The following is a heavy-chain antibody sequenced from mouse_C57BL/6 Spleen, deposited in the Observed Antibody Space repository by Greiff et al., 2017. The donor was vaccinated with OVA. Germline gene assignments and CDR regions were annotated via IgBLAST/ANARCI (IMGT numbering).Heavy chain of an antibody. CDR2: ISSGGDYI. D-gene: IGHD2-4*01. V-gene: IGHV5-9-1*02. Sequence: EVQRVESGEGLVKPGGSLKLSCAASGFTFSSYAMSWVRQTPEKRLEWVAYISSGGDYIYYADTVKGRFTISRDNARNTLYLQMSSLKSEDTAMYYCTREGGYYDYDWFAYWGQGTLVTVSA. CDR1: GFTFSSYA. CDR3: TREGGYYDYDWFAY. J-gene: IGHJ3*01.